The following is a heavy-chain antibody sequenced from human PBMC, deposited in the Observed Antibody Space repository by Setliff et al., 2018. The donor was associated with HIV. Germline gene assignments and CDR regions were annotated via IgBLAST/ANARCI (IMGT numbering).Heavy chain of an antibody. J-gene: IGHJ6*03. V-gene: IGHV4-4*07. CDR1: GGSFSSYH. Sequence: SETLSLTCTVSGGSFSSYHWSWIRHPAGKGLEWIGHIFASGSTKYNPSLESRATMSVDTSRTQFSLKLRSVTAADTAVYYCARVGASGVASSMDYHYYMDVWGKGTSVTVSS. CDR2: IFASGST. CDR3: ARVGASGVASSMDYHYYMDV. D-gene: IGHD2-2*01.